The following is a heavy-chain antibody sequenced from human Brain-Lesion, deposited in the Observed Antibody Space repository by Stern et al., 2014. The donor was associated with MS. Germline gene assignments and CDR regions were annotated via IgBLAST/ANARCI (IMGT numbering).Heavy chain of an antibody. Sequence: QVQLVESGPGLVKPSETLSLTCTVAGGSVSSTSYAWAWIRQPPGKGLAWIGTIYYSGNTYYSPSLNGRLTIHLDTPNNTFSLQLRSVTAADTAVYYCAGEEDIRYCSGGSCTGNWFDPWGQGTLVTVSS. V-gene: IGHV4-39*02. CDR2: IYYSGNT. CDR3: AGEEDIRYCSGGSCTGNWFDP. J-gene: IGHJ5*02. D-gene: IGHD2-15*01. CDR1: GGSVSSTSYA.